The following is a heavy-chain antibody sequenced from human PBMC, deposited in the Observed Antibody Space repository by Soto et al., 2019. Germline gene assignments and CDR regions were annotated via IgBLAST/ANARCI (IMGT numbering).Heavy chain of an antibody. V-gene: IGHV4-61*01. J-gene: IGHJ5*02. CDR3: ATLHPPGWIDP. D-gene: IGHD3-10*01. CDR2: LYNSGST. CDR1: GDSVSRQYAY. Sequence: QVRLQESGPGLVKPSETLSLTCSVSGDSVSRQYAYCRWLRQAPGKVLEWIRYLYNSGSTNYKPSLKSRASISGDTSKNQCSLNLTSVTTADTASYYCATLHPPGWIDPWGQGILVTVSS.